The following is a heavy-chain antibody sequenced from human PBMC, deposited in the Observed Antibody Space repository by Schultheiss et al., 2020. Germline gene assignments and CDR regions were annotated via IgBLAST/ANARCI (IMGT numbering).Heavy chain of an antibody. CDR3: ARGYYGSGSYYSYYYGMDV. CDR1: GGSISSSSYY. Sequence: GSLRLSCTVSGGSISSSSYYWGWIRQPPGKGLEWIGSIYYSGSTYYNPSLKSRVTISVDTSKNQFSLKLSSVTAADTAVYYCARGYYGSGSYYSYYYGMDVWGQGTTVTVSS. J-gene: IGHJ6*02. V-gene: IGHV4-39*01. D-gene: IGHD3-10*01. CDR2: IYYSGST.